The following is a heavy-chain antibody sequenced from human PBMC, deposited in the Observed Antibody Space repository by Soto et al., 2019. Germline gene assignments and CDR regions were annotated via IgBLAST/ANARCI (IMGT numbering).Heavy chain of an antibody. Sequence: PGGSLRLSCAASGFTFSSYAMRWVRQAPGKGLEWVSAISGSGGSTYYADSVKGRFTISRDSSKNTLYLQMNSLRAEDTAVYYCARGSGIAAAGPWAYYFDYWGQGALVTVSS. D-gene: IGHD6-13*01. CDR3: ARGSGIAAAGPWAYYFDY. J-gene: IGHJ4*02. CDR1: GFTFSSYA. CDR2: ISGSGGST. V-gene: IGHV3-23*01.